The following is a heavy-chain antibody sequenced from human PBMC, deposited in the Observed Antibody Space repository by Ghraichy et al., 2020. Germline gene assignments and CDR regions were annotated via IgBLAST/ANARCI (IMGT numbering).Heavy chain of an antibody. D-gene: IGHD2-15*01. J-gene: IGHJ4*02. CDR1: GFTFSSYA. CDR2: ISGSGGST. Sequence: GGSLRLSCAASGFTFSSYAMSWVRQAPGKGLEWVSAISGSGGSTYYADSVKGRFTISRDNSKNTLYLQMNSLRAEDTAVYYCAKCPGLVAATMYYFDYWGQGTLVTVSS. CDR3: AKCPGLVAATMYYFDY. V-gene: IGHV3-23*01.